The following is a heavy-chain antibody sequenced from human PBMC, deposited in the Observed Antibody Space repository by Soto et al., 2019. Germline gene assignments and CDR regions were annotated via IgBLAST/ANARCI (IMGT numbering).Heavy chain of an antibody. CDR1: GFSLSTSGMC. J-gene: IGHJ5*02. CDR3: ARMCRGWFDP. Sequence: SGPTLVNPTETLTLTCTFSGFSLSTSGMCLSWIRQPPGKALEWLALIDWVDDKYYSTSLRTRLTISKDTSKNQVVLTLANVDPLDTATYYCARMCRGWFDPWGQGTLVTVSS. V-gene: IGHV2-70*01. D-gene: IGHD2-15*01. CDR2: IDWVDDK.